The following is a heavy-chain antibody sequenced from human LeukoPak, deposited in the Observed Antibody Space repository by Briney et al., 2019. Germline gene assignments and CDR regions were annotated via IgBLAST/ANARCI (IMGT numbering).Heavy chain of an antibody. D-gene: IGHD6-13*01. V-gene: IGHV4-39*01. CDR1: GGSISSSIYY. CDR2: IYYGGIT. CDR3: ASLYSNRDDGYFQH. Sequence: PSETLSLTCTVSGGSISSSIYYWGWVRQPPGKGLGWIGNIYYGGITYYNPSLKSRVTISVDTSKNQFSLKLSSVTAADTAVYYCASLYSNRDDGYFQHWGQGTLVTVSS. J-gene: IGHJ1*01.